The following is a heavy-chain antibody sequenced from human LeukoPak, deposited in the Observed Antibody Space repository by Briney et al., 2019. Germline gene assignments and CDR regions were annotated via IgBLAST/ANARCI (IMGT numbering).Heavy chain of an antibody. J-gene: IGHJ4*02. Sequence: PGGSLRLSCAASVFTFSTYAMNWVRPAPGKGLEWVSGISGCGGSTYYGDSVKGRFTISRDNSKNTLYLQMNSLRAEDTAVYYCAKGGWTKEIDSWGQGTLVTVSS. CDR3: AKGGWTKEIDS. V-gene: IGHV3-23*01. D-gene: IGHD3/OR15-3a*01. CDR2: ISGCGGST. CDR1: VFTFSTYA.